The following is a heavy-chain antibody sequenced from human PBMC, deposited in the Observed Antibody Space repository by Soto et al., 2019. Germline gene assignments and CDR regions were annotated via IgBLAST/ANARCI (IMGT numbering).Heavy chain of an antibody. Sequence: ASVKVSCKASGYTFTGYYMHWVRQAPGQGLEWMGWINPNSGGTNYAQKFQGWVTMTRDTSISTAYMELSRLRSDDTAVYYCAREGITMVRGVTYAFDIWGQGTIVTVSS. V-gene: IGHV1-2*04. CDR1: GYTFTGYY. CDR3: AREGITMVRGVTYAFDI. J-gene: IGHJ3*02. D-gene: IGHD3-10*01. CDR2: INPNSGGT.